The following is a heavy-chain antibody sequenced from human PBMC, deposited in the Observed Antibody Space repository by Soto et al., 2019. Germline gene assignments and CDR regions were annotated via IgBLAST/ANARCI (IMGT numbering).Heavy chain of an antibody. Sequence: EVQLLESGGGLVQPGGSLRLSCAASGFTFSSYAMSWVRQAPGKGLEWVSAISGSGGSTYYADSVKGRFTISRDNSKNPLYLQMNSLRAEDTAVYYCAKDFWSEPEYFDYWGQGTLVTVSS. J-gene: IGHJ4*02. CDR3: AKDFWSEPEYFDY. D-gene: IGHD2-8*02. CDR1: GFTFSSYA. CDR2: ISGSGGST. V-gene: IGHV3-23*01.